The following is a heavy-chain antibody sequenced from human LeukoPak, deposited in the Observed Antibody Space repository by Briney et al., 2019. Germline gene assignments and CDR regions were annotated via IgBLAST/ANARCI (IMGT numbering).Heavy chain of an antibody. V-gene: IGHV4-59*01. CDR2: IYYSGST. Sequence: SETLSLTCTVSGGSISSYYWSWIRQPPGKGLEWVGYIYYSGSTNYNPSLKSRVTISVDTSKNQFSLKLSSVTAADTAVYYCARGSNHYYYYYYMDVWGKGTTVTVSS. CDR3: ARGSNHYYYYYYMDV. J-gene: IGHJ6*03. D-gene: IGHD4-11*01. CDR1: GGSISSYY.